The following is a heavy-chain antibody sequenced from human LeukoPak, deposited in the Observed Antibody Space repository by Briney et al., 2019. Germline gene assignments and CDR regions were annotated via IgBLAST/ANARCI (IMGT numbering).Heavy chain of an antibody. CDR2: INAGNGNT. CDR3: ARDYSSSWSRKELYYFDY. J-gene: IGHJ4*02. V-gene: IGHV1-3*01. CDR1: GYTFTSYA. Sequence: ASVKVSCKASGYTFTSYAMHWVRQAPGQRLEWMGWINAGNGNTKYSQKFQGRVTITRDTSASTAYMELSSLRSEDTAVYYCARDYSSSWSRKELYYFDYWGQGTLVTVSS. D-gene: IGHD6-13*01.